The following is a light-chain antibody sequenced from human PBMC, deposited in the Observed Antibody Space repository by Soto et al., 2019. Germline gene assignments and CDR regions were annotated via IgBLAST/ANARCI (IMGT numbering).Light chain of an antibody. CDR3: QQYNNWPPIT. CDR2: GAS. V-gene: IGKV3D-15*01. Sequence: IVMTQSPATLPVSPGERATLSCRASQSVDSYLVWYQQKPGQAPRLLIFGASNRATGIPARFSGSGSGTEFTLTISSLQSEDFAVYYCQQYNNWPPITFGQGTRLEIK. CDR1: QSVDSY. J-gene: IGKJ5*01.